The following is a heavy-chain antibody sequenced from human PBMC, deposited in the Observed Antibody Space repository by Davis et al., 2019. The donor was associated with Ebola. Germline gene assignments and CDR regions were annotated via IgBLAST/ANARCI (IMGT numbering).Heavy chain of an antibody. CDR1: GYTFTSYG. Sequence: ASVKVSCKASGYTFTSYGISWVRQAPGQGLEWMGWISSYNGNTNYAQKLQGRVTMTTDTSTSTAYMELRSLRSDDTAVYYCASWTVTGWFDPWGQGTLVTVSS. CDR2: ISSYNGNT. J-gene: IGHJ5*02. V-gene: IGHV1-18*01. CDR3: ASWTVTGWFDP. D-gene: IGHD4-11*01.